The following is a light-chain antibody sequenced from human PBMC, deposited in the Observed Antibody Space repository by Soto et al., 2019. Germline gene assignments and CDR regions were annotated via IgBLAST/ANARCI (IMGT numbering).Light chain of an antibody. Sequence: QSVLTQSPSASASLGASVKLTCTLSSGHSSYAIAWHQQQPEKGPRYLMKLNSDGRHSKGDGIPDRFSASSSGAERYLTISSLQSEDKADYYCQTWGSGIRVFGGGTKVTVL. J-gene: IGLJ2*01. CDR2: LNSDGRH. CDR3: QTWGSGIRV. V-gene: IGLV4-69*01. CDR1: SGHSSYA.